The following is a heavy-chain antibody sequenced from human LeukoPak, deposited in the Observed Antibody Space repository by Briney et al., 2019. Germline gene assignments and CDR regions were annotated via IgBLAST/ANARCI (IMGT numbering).Heavy chain of an antibody. CDR1: GYTFTGYY. CDR3: ARLSLGSYYGSGSYEIPNWFDP. D-gene: IGHD3-10*01. CDR2: INPNSGGT. V-gene: IGHV1-2*02. Sequence: GASVKVSCKASGYTFTGYYMHWVRQAPGQGLEWMGWINPNSGGTNYAQKFQGRVTMTRDTSTSTVYMELSSLRSEDTAVYYCARLSLGSYYGSGSYEIPNWFDPWGQGTLVTVSS. J-gene: IGHJ5*02.